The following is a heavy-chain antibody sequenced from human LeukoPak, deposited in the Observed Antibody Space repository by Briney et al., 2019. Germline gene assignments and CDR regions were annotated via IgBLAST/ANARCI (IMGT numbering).Heavy chain of an antibody. CDR2: ISSSGSTI. Sequence: PGGSLRLFCAASGFTFSDYYMSWIRQAPGKGLEWVSYISSSGSTIYYADSVKGRFTISRDNAKNSLYLQMNSLRAEDTAVYYCARDVLRYFDWFTYYYYGMDVWGQGTTVTVSS. CDR1: GFTFSDYY. J-gene: IGHJ6*02. V-gene: IGHV3-11*01. CDR3: ARDVLRYFDWFTYYYYGMDV. D-gene: IGHD3-9*01.